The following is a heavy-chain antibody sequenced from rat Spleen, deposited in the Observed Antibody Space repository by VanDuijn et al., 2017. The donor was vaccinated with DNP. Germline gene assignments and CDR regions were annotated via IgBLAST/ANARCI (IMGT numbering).Heavy chain of an antibody. CDR2: IWGDGST. D-gene: IGHD1-2*01. J-gene: IGHJ4*01. Sequence: QVQLKESGPGLVQPSQTLSLTCTVSGFSLTSYGVSWVRQPPGKGLEWMGGIWGDGSTDYNSALKSRLSINRDTSKSQVFLKMNSLQTDDTAIYYCTRDGSPYYSSYMDVMDAWGQGASVTVSS. CDR3: TRDGSPYYSSYMDVMDA. V-gene: IGHV2-4*01. CDR1: GFSLTSYG.